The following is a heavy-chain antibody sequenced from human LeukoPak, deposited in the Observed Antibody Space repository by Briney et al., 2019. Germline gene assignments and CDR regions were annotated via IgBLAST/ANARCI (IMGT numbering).Heavy chain of an antibody. CDR1: GGSFSSDSYY. CDR2: VYYSGRT. D-gene: IGHD3-22*01. CDR3: VRETATSYYDSAGYYRQTEVFDV. Sequence: PSETLSLTCTVSGGSFSSDSYYWTWIRQPLGKGLEWIGYVYYSGRTNYNPTLKSRVTISVDTSKNQFSLRLNSVTAADTALYYCVRETATSYYDSAGYYRQTEVFDVWGQGTKVTVSS. J-gene: IGHJ3*01. V-gene: IGHV4-61*01.